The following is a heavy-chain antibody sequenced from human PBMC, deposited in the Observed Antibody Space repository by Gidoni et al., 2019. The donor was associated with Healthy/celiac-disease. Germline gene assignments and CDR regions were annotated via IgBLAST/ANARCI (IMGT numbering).Heavy chain of an antibody. V-gene: IGHV3-30-3*01. D-gene: IGHD3-22*01. CDR3: ARGDSSGYLKYYFDY. J-gene: IGHJ4*02. CDR1: GFTFSSYA. Sequence: QVQLVESGGGVVQPGRSLRLSCAASGFTFSSYAMHWVRQAPGKGLEWVAVISYDGSNKYYADSVKGRFTISRDNSKNTLYLQMNSLRAEDTAVYYCARGDSSGYLKYYFDYWGQGTLVTVSS. CDR2: ISYDGSNK.